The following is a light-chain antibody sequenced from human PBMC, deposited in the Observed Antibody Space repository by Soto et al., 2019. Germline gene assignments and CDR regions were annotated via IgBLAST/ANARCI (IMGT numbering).Light chain of an antibody. J-gene: IGKJ1*01. CDR2: AAS. CDR3: LQDYNYPRT. CDR1: QGIRND. V-gene: IGKV1-6*01. Sequence: IQMTQSPSTLSASVGDRVTITCRASQGIRNDLGWYQQKQGKAPKFXIYAASSLQSGVPSRFSGSGSGTDFTLTISSLQPEDFATDYCLQDYNYPRTFGQGTKVDIK.